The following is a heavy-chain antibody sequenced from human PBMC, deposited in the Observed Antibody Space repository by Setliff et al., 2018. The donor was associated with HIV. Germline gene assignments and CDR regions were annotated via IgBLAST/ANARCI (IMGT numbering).Heavy chain of an antibody. CDR2: INNDETMT. Sequence: GGSLRLSCAASGVTFNSYWMHWVRQAPGKGLMWVSHINNDETMTKYADPEKGRFTIPRDNSKNTLYLQMSSQRAEETVLYYCAKDENDYGYYGMNYPVGYRGQGTLVTVSS. V-gene: IGHV3-74*01. J-gene: IGHJ4*02. CDR1: GVTFNSYW. CDR3: AKDENDYGYYGMNYPVGY. D-gene: IGHD4-17*01.